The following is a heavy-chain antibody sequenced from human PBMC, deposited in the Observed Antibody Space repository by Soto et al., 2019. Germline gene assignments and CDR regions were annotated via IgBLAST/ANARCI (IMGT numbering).Heavy chain of an antibody. Sequence: GGSLRLSCAASGFTFSSYWMHCVRQAPGKGLEWVSYSSSSSSTIYYADSVKGRFTISRDNAKNSLYLQMNSLRAEDTAVYYCASQRVDIVVVPADGYFDYWGQGT. CDR2: SSSSSSTI. CDR1: GFTFSSYW. D-gene: IGHD2-2*03. J-gene: IGHJ4*02. CDR3: ASQRVDIVVVPADGYFDY. V-gene: IGHV3-48*01.